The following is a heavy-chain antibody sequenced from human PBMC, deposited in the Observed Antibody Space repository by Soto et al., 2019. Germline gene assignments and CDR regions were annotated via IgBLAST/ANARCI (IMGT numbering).Heavy chain of an antibody. CDR3: ARQSGCSGGSCYSGDMIDP. CDR1: GGSISSSSYY. D-gene: IGHD2-15*01. Sequence: SETLSLTCTVSGGSISSSSYYWGWIRQPPGKGLEWIGSIYYSGSTYYNPSLKSRVTISVDTSKNQFSLKLSSVTAADTAVYYCARQSGCSGGSCYSGDMIDPWGQGTLVTVSS. J-gene: IGHJ5*02. V-gene: IGHV4-39*01. CDR2: IYYSGST.